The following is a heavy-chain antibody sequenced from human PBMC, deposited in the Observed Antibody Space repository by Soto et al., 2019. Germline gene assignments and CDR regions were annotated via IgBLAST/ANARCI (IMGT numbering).Heavy chain of an antibody. CDR1: GFTFSSYW. D-gene: IGHD5-12*01. CDR3: ASARVPGGYDLYFDY. CDR2: IKQDGSEK. Sequence: EVQLVESGGGLVQPGGSLRLSCAASGFTFSSYWMSWVRQAPGKGLEWVANIKQDGSEKYYVDSVKGRFTISRDNAKNSLYLQMNSLRAEDTAVYYCASARVPGGYDLYFDYWGQGTLVTVSS. V-gene: IGHV3-7*01. J-gene: IGHJ4*02.